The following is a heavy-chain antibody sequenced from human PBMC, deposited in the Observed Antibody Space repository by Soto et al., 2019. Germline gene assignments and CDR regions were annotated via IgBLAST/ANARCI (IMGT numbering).Heavy chain of an antibody. CDR1: GDSVTSNVW. CDR3: ARDAEVTGESDRFDD. V-gene: IGHV4-4*02. J-gene: IGHJ4*02. CDR2: AYHNGLT. Sequence: SETLSLTCAVSGDSVTSNVWWSWVRQPPGKGLEWIGEAYHNGLTDYNPSLKSRVTMSVDTSKNEFSLKLTSLTAADTAIYYCARDAEVTGESDRFDDWGQGTRVTVSS. D-gene: IGHD2-21*02.